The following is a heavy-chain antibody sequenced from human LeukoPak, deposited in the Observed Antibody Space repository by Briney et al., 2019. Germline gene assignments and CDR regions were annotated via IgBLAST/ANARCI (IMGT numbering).Heavy chain of an antibody. Sequence: GGSLRLSCAASGFTFSSYSMNWVRQAPGKGLEWVSSITNSGGTAHYAGSVKGRFTISRDNAKNTLYLQMSSLRVDDTAIYYCAKEFAPDFYVLGWFDPWGQGTLVTVSS. CDR3: AKEFAPDFYVLGWFDP. CDR1: GFTFSSYS. D-gene: IGHD3-16*01. V-gene: IGHV3-23*01. CDR2: ITNSGGTA. J-gene: IGHJ5*02.